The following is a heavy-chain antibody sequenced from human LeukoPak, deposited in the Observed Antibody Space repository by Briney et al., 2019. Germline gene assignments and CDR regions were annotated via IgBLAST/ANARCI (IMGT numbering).Heavy chain of an antibody. CDR2: INHSGST. V-gene: IGHV4-34*01. D-gene: IGHD2-2*02. CDR3: AINTEALRYYGMDV. Sequence: PSETLSLTCAVYGGSFSGYYWSWIRQPPGKGLEWIGEINHSGSTNYIPSLKSRLTISADTPKNHFSLKLSSVTAADTAVYYCAINTEALRYYGMDVWGQGTTVTVSS. CDR1: GGSFSGYY. J-gene: IGHJ6*02.